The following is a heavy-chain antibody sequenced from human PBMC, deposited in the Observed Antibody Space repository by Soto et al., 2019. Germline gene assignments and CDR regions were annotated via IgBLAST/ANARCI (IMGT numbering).Heavy chain of an antibody. D-gene: IGHD3-22*01. CDR2: INPNSGGT. Sequence: ASVKVSCKASGYTFTGYYMHWVRQAPGQGLEWMGWINPNSGGTNYAQKFQGRVTMTRDTSIGTAYMELSRLRSDDTAVYYCASYYYDSSGYYPAGYWGQGTLVTVSS. J-gene: IGHJ4*02. CDR3: ASYYYDSSGYYPAGY. CDR1: GYTFTGYY. V-gene: IGHV1-2*02.